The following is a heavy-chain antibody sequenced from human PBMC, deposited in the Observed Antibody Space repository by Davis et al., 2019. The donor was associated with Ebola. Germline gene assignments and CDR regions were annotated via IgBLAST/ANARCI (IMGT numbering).Heavy chain of an antibody. CDR3: ARGEDNRGWTSGWWFDS. Sequence: GEFLKTFCNDSVTCYTCPRNCWVRQAPGKGLEWMGVIDASYSSNNYNPSFQGHVTISADKSISTVYMQWSSLKASDTAVYFCARGEDNRGWTSGWWFDSWGQGTRVTVST. D-gene: IGHD6-19*01. CDR2: IDASYSSN. V-gene: IGHV5-10-1*01. J-gene: IGHJ5*01. CDR1: VTCYTCPR.